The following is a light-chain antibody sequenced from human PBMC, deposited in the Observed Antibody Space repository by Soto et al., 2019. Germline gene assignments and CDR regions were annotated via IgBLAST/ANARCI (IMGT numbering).Light chain of an antibody. Sequence: DIQMTQSPSSLSASVRDRVTITCRASQSISSYLNWYQQKPGKAPKLLIYAASSLQSGVPSRFSGSGSGTDFNLTVSRLQPEDFATYFCQQSYSTPRTFSQGTKVEVK. CDR2: AAS. V-gene: IGKV1-39*01. CDR3: QQSYSTPRT. J-gene: IGKJ1*01. CDR1: QSISSY.